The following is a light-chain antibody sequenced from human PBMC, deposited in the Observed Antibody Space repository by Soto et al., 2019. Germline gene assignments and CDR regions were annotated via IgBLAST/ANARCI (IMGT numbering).Light chain of an antibody. V-gene: IGKV3-15*01. CDR1: QSVSRI. J-gene: IGKJ1*01. CDR2: GAS. CDR3: QQYDKWPPT. Sequence: EIVMTQSPATLSVSPGERTTLSCRASQSVSRILAWYQQKPGQAPRLLIYGASTRATGIPVRFSGSGSGTEITLTISSLQSEDFAVYYCQQYDKWPPTFGQGTKVDIK.